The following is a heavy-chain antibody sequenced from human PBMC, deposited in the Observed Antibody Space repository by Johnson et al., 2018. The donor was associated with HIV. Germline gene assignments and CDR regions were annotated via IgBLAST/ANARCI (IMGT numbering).Heavy chain of an antibody. CDR2: INWNGGST. V-gene: IGHV3-20*04. CDR1: AFTFSSYA. J-gene: IGHJ3*02. CDR3: TTDRATYDAFDI. Sequence: VQLVESGGGLVQPGGSLRLSCAASAFTFSSYAIHWVRQAPGKGLEWVSGINWNGGSTGYADSVKGRFTISRDDAKNSLYLQMNSLRAEDTAVYYCTTDRATYDAFDIWGQGTMVTVSS. D-gene: IGHD1-26*01.